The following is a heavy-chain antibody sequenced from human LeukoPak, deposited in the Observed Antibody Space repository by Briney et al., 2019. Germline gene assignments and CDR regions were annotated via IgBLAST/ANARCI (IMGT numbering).Heavy chain of an antibody. J-gene: IGHJ6*04. D-gene: IGHD3-10*01. CDR3: ARDAPQYGSGSYYNWDYYYYGMDV. CDR1: GFTFSSYW. Sequence: GGSLRLSCAASGFTFSSYWMSWVRQAPGKGLEWVANIKQDGSEKHYVDSVKGRFTISRDNAKNSLYLQMNSLRAEDTAVYYCARDAPQYGSGSYYNWDYYYYGMDVWGKGTTVTVSS. V-gene: IGHV3-7*03. CDR2: IKQDGSEK.